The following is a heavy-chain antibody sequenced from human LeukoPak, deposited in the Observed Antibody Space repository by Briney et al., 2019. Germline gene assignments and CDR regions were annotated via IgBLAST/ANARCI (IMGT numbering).Heavy chain of an antibody. CDR1: GYSISSGYY. V-gene: IGHV4-38-2*02. J-gene: IGHJ4*02. CDR2: IYESGST. D-gene: IGHD5-24*01. Sequence: SETLSLTCTVSGYSISSGYYWGWIRQPPGKGLEWIGSIYESGSTYYNPSLKSRVTISVDTPKNQFSLKLSSVTAADTAVYYCARGRWLQLIPFDYWGQGTLVTVSS. CDR3: ARGRWLQLIPFDY.